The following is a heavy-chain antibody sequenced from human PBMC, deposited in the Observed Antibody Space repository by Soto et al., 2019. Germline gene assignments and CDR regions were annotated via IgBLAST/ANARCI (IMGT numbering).Heavy chain of an antibody. J-gene: IGHJ4*02. Sequence: AGGSLRLSCAASGFTFSSYAMHWVRQAPGKGLEWVAVISYDGSNKYYADSVKGRFTISRDNSKNTLYLQMNSLRAEDTAVYYCASTDDGYNSQLDYWGQGTLVTVSS. V-gene: IGHV3-30-3*01. CDR2: ISYDGSNK. CDR3: ASTDDGYNSQLDY. D-gene: IGHD5-12*01. CDR1: GFTFSSYA.